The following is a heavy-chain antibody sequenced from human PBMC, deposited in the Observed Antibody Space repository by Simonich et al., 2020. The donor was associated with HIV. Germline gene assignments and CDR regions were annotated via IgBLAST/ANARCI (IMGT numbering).Heavy chain of an antibody. CDR3: ARDPDYTSSPDCFDY. J-gene: IGHJ4*02. CDR1: GGSFSGYY. Sequence: VQLQQWGAGLLKPSETLSLTCAVYGGSFSGYYWSWIRQPPGKGLEWIGEINHSGSTNYHPSPKSRVTISVDTSKNQFSLKLSSVTAADTAVYYCARDPDYTSSPDCFDYWGQGTLVTVSS. D-gene: IGHD6-6*01. V-gene: IGHV4-34*01. CDR2: INHSGST.